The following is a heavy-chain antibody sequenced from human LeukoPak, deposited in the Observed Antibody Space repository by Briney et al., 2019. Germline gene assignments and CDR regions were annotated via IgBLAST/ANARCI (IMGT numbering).Heavy chain of an antibody. CDR3: ARVGPYDSSGSIGFDY. D-gene: IGHD3-22*01. Sequence: SETLSLTCTVSGGSISSYYWSWIRQPPGKGLEWIGYIYYSGSTNYNPSLKSRVTISVDTSKNQFSLRLSSVTAADTAVYYCARVGPYDSSGSIGFDYWGQGTLVTVSS. J-gene: IGHJ4*02. V-gene: IGHV4-59*01. CDR2: IYYSGST. CDR1: GGSISSYY.